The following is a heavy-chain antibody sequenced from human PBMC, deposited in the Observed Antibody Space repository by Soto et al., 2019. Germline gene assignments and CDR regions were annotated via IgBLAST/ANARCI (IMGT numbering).Heavy chain of an antibody. Sequence: KFQGRVTITRDTSASTAYMELSSLRSEDTAVYYCARVDWNAMDYWGQGTLVTV. D-gene: IGHD1-1*01. V-gene: IGHV1-3*01. CDR3: ARVDWNAMDY. J-gene: IGHJ4*02.